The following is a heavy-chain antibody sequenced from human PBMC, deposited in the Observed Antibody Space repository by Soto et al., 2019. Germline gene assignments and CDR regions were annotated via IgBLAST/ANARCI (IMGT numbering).Heavy chain of an antibody. CDR2: IYYSGST. CDR1: GGSISSGGYY. D-gene: IGHD3-22*01. J-gene: IGHJ4*02. V-gene: IGHV4-31*03. Sequence: PSETLSLTCTVSGGSISSGGYYWSWIRQHPWKGLEWIGYIYYSGSTYYNPSLKRRVTISVDTSKNQFSRKLSSVTAADTAVYYCASALYDSSGYYYFDYWGQGTLVTVSS. CDR3: ASALYDSSGYYYFDY.